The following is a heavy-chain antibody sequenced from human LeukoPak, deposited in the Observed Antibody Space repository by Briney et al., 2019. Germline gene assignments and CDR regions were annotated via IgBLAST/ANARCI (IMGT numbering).Heavy chain of an antibody. Sequence: ASVKVSCKASGYKFIDDYMHWVRQAPGQGLEFMGWINPDSGFTNYAQKFKGRVTMTRDTSISTAYLEVRSLTSDATAVYYCAPTAEAYTSWWKVWGQGTLVTVSS. CDR2: INPDSGFT. CDR3: APTAEAYTSWWKV. CDR1: GYKFIDDY. V-gene: IGHV1-2*02. J-gene: IGHJ4*02. D-gene: IGHD3-16*01.